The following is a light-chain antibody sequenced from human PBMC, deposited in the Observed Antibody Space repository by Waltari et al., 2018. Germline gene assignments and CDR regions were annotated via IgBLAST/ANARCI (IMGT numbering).Light chain of an antibody. CDR3: AVWDDSLNGVV. V-gene: IGLV1-44*01. J-gene: IGLJ2*01. CDR1: SSTTGSNT. CDR2: TTN. Sequence: QSVLTQHPSASATPGQRVTIPCSGTSSTTGSNTVTLYHQLPGTAPKLLIYTTNQRPSGVPDLFSGSKSGTSSSLAISGLQSEDEADYYCAVWDDSLNGVVFGGGTKLTVL.